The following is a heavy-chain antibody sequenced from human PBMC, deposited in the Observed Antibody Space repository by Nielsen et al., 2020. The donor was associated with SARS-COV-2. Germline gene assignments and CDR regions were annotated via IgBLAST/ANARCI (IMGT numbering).Heavy chain of an antibody. J-gene: IGHJ4*02. V-gene: IGHV3-9*01. CDR3: AKDNGYYDSSGYSY. CDR1: GFTFSSYG. CDR2: ISWNSGSI. D-gene: IGHD3-22*01. Sequence: SLKISCAASGFTFSSYGMHWVRQAPGKGLEWVSGISWNSGSIGYADSVKGRFTISRDNAKNSLYLQMNSLRAEDTALYYCAKDNGYYDSSGYSYWGQGTLVTVSS.